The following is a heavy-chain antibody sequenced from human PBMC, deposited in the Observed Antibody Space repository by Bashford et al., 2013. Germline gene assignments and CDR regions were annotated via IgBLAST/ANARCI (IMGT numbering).Heavy chain of an antibody. D-gene: IGHD6-19*01. CDR2: INAGNAKT. CDR3: ARDTGSGWYFDY. J-gene: IGHJ4*02. CDR1: GFTFRTYE. V-gene: IGHV1-3*01. Sequence: VASVKVSCKASGFTFRTYEVHWVRQAPGQGLEWMGWINAGNAKTKYSQKFQGRVTITRDTSASTAYMELSSLKSEDTAVYYCARDTGSGWYFDYWGQGTLVTVSS.